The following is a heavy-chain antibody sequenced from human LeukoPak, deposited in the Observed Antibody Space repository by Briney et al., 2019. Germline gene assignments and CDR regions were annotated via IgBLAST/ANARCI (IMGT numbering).Heavy chain of an antibody. D-gene: IGHD1-26*01. J-gene: IGHJ4*02. Sequence: SETLSLTCAVYSGSFSGYYWSWIRQPPGKGLEWIGYIWPSGSTNYNPSLSGRVAISLDKSRNHFTLMVTAVTAADTAFYYCARKGPEHLPTYFDHWGRGILVTVSS. CDR3: ARKGPEHLPTYFDH. V-gene: IGHV4-34*01. CDR1: SGSFSGYY. CDR2: IWPSGST.